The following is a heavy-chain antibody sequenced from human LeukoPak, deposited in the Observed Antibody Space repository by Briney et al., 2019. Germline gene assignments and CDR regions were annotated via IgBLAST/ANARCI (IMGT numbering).Heavy chain of an antibody. J-gene: IGHJ5*02. CDR2: FDPEDGET. CDR3: ATTKPLYDYVWGSYRYTSLTGFDP. V-gene: IGHV1-24*01. D-gene: IGHD3-16*02. Sequence: ASVKVSCKVSGYTLTELSMHWVRQAPGQGLEWMGGFDPEDGETIYAQKFQGRVTMTEDTSTDTAYMELSSLRSEDTAVYYCATTKPLYDYVWGSYRYTSLTGFDPWGQGTLVTVSS. CDR1: GYTLTELS.